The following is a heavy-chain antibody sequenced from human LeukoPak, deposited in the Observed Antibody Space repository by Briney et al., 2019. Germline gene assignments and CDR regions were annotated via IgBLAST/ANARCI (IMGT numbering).Heavy chain of an antibody. V-gene: IGHV4-59*08. CDR1: GGSLSSSY. Sequence: KPSETLSLTCIVSGGSLSSSYWSWIRQPPGGALEFIGYVYHGGTTNYNPSLKSRVTISADTSKNQFSLNLSSVTAADTAVYYCARIVITGRYYLDFWGQGTLVTVSS. CDR2: VYHGGTT. J-gene: IGHJ4*02. D-gene: IGHD1-20*01. CDR3: ARIVITGRYYLDF.